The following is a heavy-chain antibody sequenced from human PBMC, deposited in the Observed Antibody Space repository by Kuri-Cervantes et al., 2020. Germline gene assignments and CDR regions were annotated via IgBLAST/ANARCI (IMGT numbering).Heavy chain of an antibody. CDR1: GYTFTGYY. CDR3: ARVGIVGARYYYGMDV. CDR2: INPNSGGT. Sequence: ASVKVSCKASGYTFTGYYMHWVRQAPGQGLEWMGWINPNSGGTNYAQKVQGRVTMTTDTSTSTAYMELRSLRSDDTAVYYCARVGIVGARYYYGMDVWGQGTTVTVSS. V-gene: IGHV1-2*02. D-gene: IGHD1-26*01. J-gene: IGHJ6*02.